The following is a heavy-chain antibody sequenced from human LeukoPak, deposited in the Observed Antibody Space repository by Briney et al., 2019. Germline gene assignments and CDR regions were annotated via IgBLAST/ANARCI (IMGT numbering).Heavy chain of an antibody. J-gene: IGHJ4*02. D-gene: IGHD6-13*01. CDR3: ARDLYQHHSYGLGIAAAGSDY. V-gene: IGHV1-2*02. CDR2: INPNSGGT. Sequence: ASAKVSCKASGYTFTGYYMHWVRQAPGQGLEWMGWINPNSGGTNYAQKFQGRVTMTRDTSISTAYMELSRLRSDDTAVYYCARDLYQHHSYGLGIAAAGSDYWGQGTLVTVSS. CDR1: GYTFTGYY.